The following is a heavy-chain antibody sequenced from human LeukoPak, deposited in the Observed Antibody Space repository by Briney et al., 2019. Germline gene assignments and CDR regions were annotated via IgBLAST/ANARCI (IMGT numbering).Heavy chain of an antibody. CDR2: IYTSGST. Sequence: PSQTLSLTCTVSGGSISSGSYCWSWIRQPAGKGLEWIGRIYTSGSTNYNPSLKSRVTISVDTSKNQFSLKLSSVTAADTAVYYCARDVPGYKDLHESWGQGTLVTVSS. D-gene: IGHD5-18*01. CDR3: ARDVPGYKDLHES. V-gene: IGHV4-61*02. J-gene: IGHJ5*02. CDR1: GGSISSGSYC.